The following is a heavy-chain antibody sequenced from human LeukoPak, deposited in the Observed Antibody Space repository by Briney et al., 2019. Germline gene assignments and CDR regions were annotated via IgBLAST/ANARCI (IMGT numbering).Heavy chain of an antibody. Sequence: GASVKVSCKAPGYTFTSYDINWVRQATGQGLEWMGWMNPNSGNTGYAQKFQGRVTMTRNTSISTAYMELSSLRSEDTAVYYRARTHKWQWLVKRRAFDIWGQGTMVTVSS. CDR1: GYTFTSYD. CDR2: MNPNSGNT. J-gene: IGHJ3*02. CDR3: ARTHKWQWLVKRRAFDI. V-gene: IGHV1-8*01. D-gene: IGHD6-19*01.